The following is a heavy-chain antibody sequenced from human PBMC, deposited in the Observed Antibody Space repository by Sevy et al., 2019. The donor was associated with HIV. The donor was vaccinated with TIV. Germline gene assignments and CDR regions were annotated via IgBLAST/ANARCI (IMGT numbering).Heavy chain of an antibody. CDR3: ARVNGGYTLYYYYGMDV. Sequence: SETLSLTCTVSGGSVSSGSYYWSWIRQPPGKGLEGIGYIYYSGTTNYNPSLKIRVTISVDTSKNQFSLKLSSVTAADTAVYYCARVNGGYTLYYYYGMDVWGQGTPVTISS. CDR2: IYYSGTT. V-gene: IGHV4-61*01. D-gene: IGHD5-12*01. J-gene: IGHJ6*02. CDR1: GGSVSSGSYY.